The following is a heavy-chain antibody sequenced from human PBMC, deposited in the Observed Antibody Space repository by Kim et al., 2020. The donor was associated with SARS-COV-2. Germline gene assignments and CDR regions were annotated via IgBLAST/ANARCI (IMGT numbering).Heavy chain of an antibody. CDR2: VSYSGGT. V-gene: IGHV4-59*02. CDR1: GDSVATDF. CDR3: TRAHQVSPRGYCLDV. J-gene: IGHJ6*03. Sequence: SETLSLTCTVSGDSVATDFWTWVRQAPGKGLDWIGYVSYSGGTSYNPALRGRLAISVDASRTHVSLKLNSVTSADTAAYYCTRAHQVSPRGYCLDVWG. D-gene: IGHD3-10*01.